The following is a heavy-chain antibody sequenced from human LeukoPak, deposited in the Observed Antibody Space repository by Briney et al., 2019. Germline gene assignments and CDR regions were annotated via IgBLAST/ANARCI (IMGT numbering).Heavy chain of an antibody. CDR3: ARGQPRNFDSSGYYSGGFYDYDF. CDR1: GGSFSSHY. CDR2: INQSGSA. V-gene: IGHV4-34*01. J-gene: IGHJ4*02. D-gene: IGHD3-22*01. Sequence: PSETLSLTCAVSGGSFSSHYWSWIRQPPGKGLEWIGEINQSGSAKYNPSLKSRVSISVHLSKNEFSLELNSVTAADTAVYYCARGQPRNFDSSGYYSGGFYDYDFWGQGTQVTVSS.